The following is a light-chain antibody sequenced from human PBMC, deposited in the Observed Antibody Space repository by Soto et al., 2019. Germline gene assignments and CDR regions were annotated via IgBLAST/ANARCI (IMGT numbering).Light chain of an antibody. J-gene: IGLJ7*02. V-gene: IGLV2-14*01. CDR3: TSSTSGSLYV. CDR2: NVS. CDR1: SNDVGGYNH. Sequence: QSVLTQPASVSGSPGQSITISCTGTSNDVGGYNHVSWYQQYPGKVPKLLIYNVSNRPSGVSDRFSGSKSGNTASLTISGLQAEDESDYFCTSSTSGSLYVFGSGTQLTA.